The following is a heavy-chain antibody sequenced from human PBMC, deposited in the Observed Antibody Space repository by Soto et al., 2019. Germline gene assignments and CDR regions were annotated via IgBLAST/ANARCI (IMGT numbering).Heavy chain of an antibody. Sequence: QVQLVESGGGVVQPGRSLRLSCAASGFTFSSYGMHWVRQAPGKGLEWVAVISYDGSNKYYADSVKGRFTISRDNSKNTLYLQMNSLRAEDTAVYYCAKEQQLVPLVDYWGQGTLVTVSS. D-gene: IGHD6-13*01. J-gene: IGHJ4*02. CDR2: ISYDGSNK. CDR3: AKEQQLVPLVDY. CDR1: GFTFSSYG. V-gene: IGHV3-30*18.